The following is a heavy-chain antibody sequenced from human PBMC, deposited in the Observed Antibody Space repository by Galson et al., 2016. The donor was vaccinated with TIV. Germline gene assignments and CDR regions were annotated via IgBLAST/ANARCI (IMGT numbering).Heavy chain of an antibody. Sequence: IRQPPGKGLEWIGYIYHTGNTIYNPSLKSRVAISLDTSKNQFSLKLSSVTAADTALYYCAREGSADYDWGRAHFDYWGQGTLVTVSS. V-gene: IGHV4-59*12. J-gene: IGHJ4*02. CDR3: AREGSADYDWGRAHFDY. D-gene: IGHD3-16*01. CDR2: IYHTGNT.